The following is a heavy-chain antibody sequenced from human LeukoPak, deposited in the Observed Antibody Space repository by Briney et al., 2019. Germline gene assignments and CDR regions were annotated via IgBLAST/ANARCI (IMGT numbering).Heavy chain of an antibody. V-gene: IGHV1-2*02. J-gene: IGHJ4*02. Sequence: ASVKVSCKASGYTFSDYYMHWVRQAPGRGLEWMGWINPNSGGTNYAQKFQGRVTMTRDTSISTAYMELSRLRSDDTAVYYCARAGYCSGGSCYLFVDYWGQGTLVTVSS. CDR1: GYTFSDYY. D-gene: IGHD2-15*01. CDR3: ARAGYCSGGSCYLFVDY. CDR2: INPNSGGT.